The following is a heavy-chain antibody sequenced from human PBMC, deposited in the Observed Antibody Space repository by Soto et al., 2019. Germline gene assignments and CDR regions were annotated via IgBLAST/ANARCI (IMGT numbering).Heavy chain of an antibody. Sequence: SETLSLTCTVSGGSVSSYSWTWVRQPPGKGLEWIGYVYYSGSTHYNPSLKSRVTISLDTSKNQFSLKLTSVTAADTAMYFCASSPPAMVAPNIWGQGTLVTVSS. V-gene: IGHV4-59*02. D-gene: IGHD5-18*01. CDR1: GGSVSSYS. J-gene: IGHJ4*02. CDR2: VYYSGST. CDR3: ASSPPAMVAPNI.